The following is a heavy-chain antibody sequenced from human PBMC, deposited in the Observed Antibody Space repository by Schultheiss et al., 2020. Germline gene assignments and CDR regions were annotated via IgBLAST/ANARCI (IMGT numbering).Heavy chain of an antibody. D-gene: IGHD6-13*01. CDR1: GFTFSGSA. J-gene: IGHJ4*02. CDR2: IRSKANSYAT. Sequence: WGSLRLSCAASGFTFSGSAMHWVRQASGKGLEWVGRIRSKANSYATAYAASVKGRFTISRDDSKNTAYLQMNSLKTEDTAVYYCTRQGGSSWPPTLDYWGQGTLVTVSS. V-gene: IGHV3-73*01. CDR3: TRQGGSSWPPTLDY.